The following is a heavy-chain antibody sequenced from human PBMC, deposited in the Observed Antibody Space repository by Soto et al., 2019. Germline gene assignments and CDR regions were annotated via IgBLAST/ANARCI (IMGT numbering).Heavy chain of an antibody. V-gene: IGHV3-23*01. Sequence: EVQLSDSGGGFIQPGGSLRLSCAASGLIFNTYAMSWVRQAPGKGLEWISAISGSGDRTHYGDSVKGRFTISRDNSENPLYHQMNHLRADDTALYYCAKDSNPDGDPDEFDSWGRGSLVTV. CDR3: AKDSNPDGDPDEFDS. CDR2: ISGSGDRT. CDR1: GLIFNTYA. J-gene: IGHJ4*02. D-gene: IGHD4-17*01.